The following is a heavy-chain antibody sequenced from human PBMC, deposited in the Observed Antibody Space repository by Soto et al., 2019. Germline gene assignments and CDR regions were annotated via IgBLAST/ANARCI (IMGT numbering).Heavy chain of an antibody. Sequence: QVQLVQSGAEVKKPGSSVKVSCKASGGTFSSYAISWVRQAPGQGLEWMGGIIPIFGTANYAQKFQGSVTITANESTSTAYMELGSLRSEDTAVYYCAKTLEDYSNYYYGMDVWGKGTTVTVSS. J-gene: IGHJ6*04. CDR1: GGTFSSYA. CDR2: IIPIFGTA. D-gene: IGHD4-4*01. CDR3: AKTLEDYSNYYYGMDV. V-gene: IGHV1-69*01.